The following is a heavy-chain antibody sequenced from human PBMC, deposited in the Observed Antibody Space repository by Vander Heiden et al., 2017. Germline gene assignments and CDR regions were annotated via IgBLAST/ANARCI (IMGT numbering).Heavy chain of an antibody. CDR1: GFTFSSYA. Sequence: QVQLLESGGGVVQPGRSLRLSCAAPGFTFSSYAMHWVRQAPGKGLEWVAVISYDGSNKYYADSVKGRFTISRDNSKNTLYLQRNSLGAEDTAVYYCARENDDYGDYVYDYWGQGTLVTVSS. CDR3: ARENDDYGDYVYDY. J-gene: IGHJ4*02. V-gene: IGHV3-30*01. CDR2: ISYDGSNK. D-gene: IGHD4-17*01.